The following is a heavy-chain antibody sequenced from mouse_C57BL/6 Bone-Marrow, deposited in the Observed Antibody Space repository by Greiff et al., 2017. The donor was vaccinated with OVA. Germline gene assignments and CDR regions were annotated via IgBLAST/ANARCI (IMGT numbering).Heavy chain of an antibody. CDR3: AMKGNWLLRRWYFDV. CDR2: FHPYNDDT. D-gene: IGHD2-3*01. V-gene: IGHV1-47*01. J-gene: IGHJ1*03. CDR1: GYTFTTYP. Sequence: QVQLKESGAELVKPGASVKMSCKASGYTFTTYPIEWMKQNHGKSLEWIGNFHPYNDDTKYNEKFKGKATLTVDKSSSTAYMQLSSLTSEDSAVYYCAMKGNWLLRRWYFDVWGTGTTVTVSS.